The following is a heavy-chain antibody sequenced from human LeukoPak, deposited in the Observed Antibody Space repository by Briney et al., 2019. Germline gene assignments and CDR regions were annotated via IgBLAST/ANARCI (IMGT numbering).Heavy chain of an antibody. CDR2: ISAYNGNT. V-gene: IGHV1-18*01. CDR3: ARDSSGYSYGPPFDY. J-gene: IGHJ4*02. Sequence: ASVKFSCKASGYTFTSYGISWVRQAPGQGLEWVGWISAYNGNTNYAQKLQGRVTMTTDTTTSTAYMELRSLRSDDTAVYYCARDSSGYSYGPPFDYWGQGTLVTVSS. D-gene: IGHD5-18*01. CDR1: GYTFTSYG.